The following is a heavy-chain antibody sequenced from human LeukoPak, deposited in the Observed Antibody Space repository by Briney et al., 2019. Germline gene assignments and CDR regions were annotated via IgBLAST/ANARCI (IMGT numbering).Heavy chain of an antibody. CDR2: IYHSGST. CDR1: GYSISSGYY. D-gene: IGHD3-16*02. CDR3: ARDIQLWGELSLEFDY. Sequence: AETLSLTCTVSGYSISSGYYWGWIRQPPGQGLEWIGSIYHSGSTYYNPSLKSRVTISVDTSKNQFSLKLSSVTAADTAVYYCARDIQLWGELSLEFDYWGQGTLVTVPS. V-gene: IGHV4-38-2*02. J-gene: IGHJ4*02.